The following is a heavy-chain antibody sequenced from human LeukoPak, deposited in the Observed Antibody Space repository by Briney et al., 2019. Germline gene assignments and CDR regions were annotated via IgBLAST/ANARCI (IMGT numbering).Heavy chain of an antibody. CDR2: IYSGGST. CDR3: ARDGPAAVSS. V-gene: IGHV3-66*01. Sequence: GGSLRLSCAASGFTFSSYWMHWVRQAPGKGLEWVSVIYSGGSTYYADSVKGRFTISRDNAKNSLYLQMNSLRAEDTAVYYCARDGPAAVSSWGQGTLVTVSS. CDR1: GFTFSSYW. J-gene: IGHJ5*02. D-gene: IGHD6-13*01.